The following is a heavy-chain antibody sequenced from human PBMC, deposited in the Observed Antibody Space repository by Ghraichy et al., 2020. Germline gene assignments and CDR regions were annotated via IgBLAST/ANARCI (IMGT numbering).Heavy chain of an antibody. CDR2: ISGSGGIT. D-gene: IGHD2-2*01. Sequence: GGSLRLSCAASGFTFNRYAMSWVRQAPGKGLEWVSAISGSGGITYYADSVKGRFTISRDNSKNTLYLQMNSLRAEDTAVYYCAKDWYCTSTSCYAGYYYYGMDVWGQGTTGTVSS. CDR3: AKDWYCTSTSCYAGYYYYGMDV. CDR1: GFTFNRYA. V-gene: IGHV3-23*01. J-gene: IGHJ6*02.